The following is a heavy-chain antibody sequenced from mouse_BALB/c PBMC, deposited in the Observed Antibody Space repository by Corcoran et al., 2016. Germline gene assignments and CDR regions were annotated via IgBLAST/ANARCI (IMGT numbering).Heavy chain of an antibody. D-gene: IGHD2-14*01. CDR3: ARWDRYGACFAY. CDR2: ILPGSGST. Sequence: QVQLQQSGAELMKPGASVKISCKATGYTFSSYWIEWVKQRPGHGLEWIGEILPGSGSTNYHEKLKCKATFTEDTSSNTAYMQLSRLPSEDSADYYGARWDRYGACFAYWGQGTVVTVSA. CDR1: GYTFSSYW. V-gene: IGHV1-9*01. J-gene: IGHJ3*01.